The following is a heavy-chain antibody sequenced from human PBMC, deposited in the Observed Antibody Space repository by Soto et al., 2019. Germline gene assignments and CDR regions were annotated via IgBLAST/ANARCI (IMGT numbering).Heavy chain of an antibody. CDR1: GASITSSSYC. D-gene: IGHD4-17*01. J-gene: IGHJ4*02. Sequence: SETLSLTCSVSGASITSSSYCWGWIRQPPGKGLEWIGSICYAGNTYHNPSLKSQVTISVDTSKSQFSLKMNSVTAADTAVYYCARHLDLLTTSLLDYWGQGTLVTVSS. CDR2: ICYAGNT. V-gene: IGHV4-39*01. CDR3: ARHLDLLTTSLLDY.